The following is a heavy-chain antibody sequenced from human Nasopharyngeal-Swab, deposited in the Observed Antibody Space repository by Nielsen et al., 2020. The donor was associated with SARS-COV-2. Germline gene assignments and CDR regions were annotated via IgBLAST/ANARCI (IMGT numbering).Heavy chain of an antibody. J-gene: IGHJ4*02. D-gene: IGHD3-10*01. CDR3: ASARDYYGSGSYDY. V-gene: IGHV3-11*01. CDR1: GFTFSDYY. CDR2: ISSSGSTI. Sequence: GESLKISCAASGFTFSDYYMRWIRQAPGKGLEWVSYISSSGSTIYYADSVKGRFTISRDNAKNSLYLQMNSLRAEDTAVYYCASARDYYGSGSYDYWGQGTLVTVS.